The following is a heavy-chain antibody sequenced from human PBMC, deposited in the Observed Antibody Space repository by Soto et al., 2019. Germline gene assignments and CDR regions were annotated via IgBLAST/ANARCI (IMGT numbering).Heavy chain of an antibody. V-gene: IGHV4-38-2*01. D-gene: IGHD2-15*01. J-gene: IGHJ3*01. CDR3: ARARWYDAFDV. CDR1: WFFMSSGNY. Sequence: SETLSLTCAVSWFFMSSGNYWGWIRKPPGKGLEWIGSIFHGGNTYYNPSLKSRVTISVDMSKNQFSLKLNSVTAADTAVYYCARARWYDAFDVWGQGTVVTVSS. CDR2: IFHGGNT.